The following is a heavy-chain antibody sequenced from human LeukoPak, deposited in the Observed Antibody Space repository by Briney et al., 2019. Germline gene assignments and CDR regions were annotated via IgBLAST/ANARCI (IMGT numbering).Heavy chain of an antibody. J-gene: IGHJ4*02. V-gene: IGHV4-39*07. Sequence: SETLSLTCTVSGGSISSSSYYWGWIRQPPGKGLEWVGSIYYSGSTYYNPSLKSRVTISVDTSKNQFSLKLSSVTAADTAVYYCARDSHRDGYTATDYWGQGTLVTVSS. D-gene: IGHD5-24*01. CDR1: GGSISSSSYY. CDR3: ARDSHRDGYTATDY. CDR2: IYYSGST.